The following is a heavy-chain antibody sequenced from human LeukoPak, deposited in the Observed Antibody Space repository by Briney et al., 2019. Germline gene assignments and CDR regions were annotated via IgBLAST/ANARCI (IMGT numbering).Heavy chain of an antibody. D-gene: IGHD5-24*01. J-gene: IGHJ4*02. Sequence: SETLSLTCTVSGGPNNSYYWSWIRQPPGKRLEWIGYIYYSGNTNYNPSLKSRVTISVDTSKNQFSLKLSSVTAADTAVYYCARHGRWLQRGSFDYWGQGTLVTVSS. CDR1: GGPNNSYY. CDR2: IYYSGNT. V-gene: IGHV4-59*08. CDR3: ARHGRWLQRGSFDY.